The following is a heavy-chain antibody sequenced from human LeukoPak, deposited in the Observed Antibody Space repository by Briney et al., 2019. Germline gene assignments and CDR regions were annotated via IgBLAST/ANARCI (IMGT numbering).Heavy chain of an antibody. J-gene: IGHJ4*02. CDR1: GFTFSSYW. CDR2: INSDGSST. D-gene: IGHD6-13*01. V-gene: IGHV3-74*01. Sequence: GGSLRLSCAASGFTFSSYWMHWVRQAPGKGLLWVSRINSDGSSTSYADSVKGRFTISRDNAKNTLYLQMSSLRAEDTAVYYCARRIAAAAAPYYFDYWGQGTLVTVSS. CDR3: ARRIAAAAAPYYFDY.